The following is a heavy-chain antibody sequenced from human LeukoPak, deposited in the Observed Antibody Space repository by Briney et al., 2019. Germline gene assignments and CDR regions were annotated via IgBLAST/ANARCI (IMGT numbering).Heavy chain of an antibody. J-gene: IGHJ6*03. Sequence: TGGSLRLSCAASGFTFSDYYMSWIRQPPGKGLEWIGEINHSGSTNYNPSLKSRVTISVDTSKNQFSLKLSSVTAADTAVYYCARGGATLGGRYYYYYMDVWGKGTTVTVSS. CDR2: INHSGST. D-gene: IGHD1-26*01. CDR1: GFTFSDYY. CDR3: ARGGATLGGRYYYYYMDV. V-gene: IGHV4-34*01.